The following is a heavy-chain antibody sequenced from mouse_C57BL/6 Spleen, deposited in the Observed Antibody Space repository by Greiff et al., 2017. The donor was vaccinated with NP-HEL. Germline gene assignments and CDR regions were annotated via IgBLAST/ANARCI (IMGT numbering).Heavy chain of an antibody. V-gene: IGHV5-16*01. Sequence: EVKVEESEGGLVQPGSSMKLSCTASGFTFSDYYMAWVRQVPEKGLEWVANINYDGSSTYYLDSLKSRFIISRDNAKNILYLQMSSLKSEDTATYYCARDEGYYGGAWFAYWGQGTLVTVSA. J-gene: IGHJ3*01. CDR2: INYDGSST. CDR3: ARDEGYYGGAWFAY. CDR1: GFTFSDYY. D-gene: IGHD2-3*01.